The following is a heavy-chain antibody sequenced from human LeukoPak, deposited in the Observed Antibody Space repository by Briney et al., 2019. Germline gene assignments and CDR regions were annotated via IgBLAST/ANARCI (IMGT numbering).Heavy chain of an antibody. CDR2: INHSGST. V-gene: IGHV4-34*01. J-gene: IGHJ4*02. Sequence: SETLSLTCAVYGGSFSGYYWSWIRQPPGKGLEWIGEINHSGSTNYNPSLKSRVTISVDTSKNQFSLKLSSVTAADTAVYYCARHLPNSSYDYWGQGTLVTVSS. CDR3: ARHLPNSSYDY. D-gene: IGHD6-6*01. CDR1: GGSFSGYY.